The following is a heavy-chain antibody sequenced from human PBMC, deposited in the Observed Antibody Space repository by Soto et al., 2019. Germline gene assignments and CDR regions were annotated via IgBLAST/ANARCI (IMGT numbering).Heavy chain of an antibody. V-gene: IGHV3-23*01. CDR3: AKAQYSILFPFDP. D-gene: IGHD6-6*01. Sequence: PGGSLRLSCAASGFTFSSYGMHWVRQAPGKGLEWVSAISGSGGSTYYADSVKGRFTISRDNSKNTLYLQMNSLRAEVTAVYYCAKAQYSILFPFDPWGQGTLVTVSS. CDR2: ISGSGGST. J-gene: IGHJ5*02. CDR1: GFTFSSYG.